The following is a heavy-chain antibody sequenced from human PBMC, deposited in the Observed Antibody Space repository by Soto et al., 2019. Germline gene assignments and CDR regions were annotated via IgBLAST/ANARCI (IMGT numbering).Heavy chain of an antibody. CDR1: GFTFSSYW. V-gene: IGHV3-7*01. Sequence: GGSLRLSCAASGFTFSSYWMSWVRQAPGKGLEWVANIKQDGSEKYYVDSVKGRFTISRDNAKNSLYLQMNSLRAEDTAVYYCARDPGNVVGAIWDYWGQGTLVTVSS. CDR3: ARDPGNVVGAIWDY. CDR2: IKQDGSEK. D-gene: IGHD1-26*01. J-gene: IGHJ4*02.